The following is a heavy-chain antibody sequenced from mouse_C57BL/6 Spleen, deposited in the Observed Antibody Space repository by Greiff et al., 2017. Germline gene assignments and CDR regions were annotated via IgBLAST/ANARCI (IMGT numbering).Heavy chain of an antibody. Sequence: DVKLVESGGGLVQPGGSLKLSCAASGFTFSDYYMYWVRQTPEKRLEWVAYISNGGGSTYYPDTVKGRFTISRDNAKNTLYLQMSRLKSEDTAMYYCARQGGNYVFYYAMDYWGQGTSVTVSS. CDR3: ARQGGNYVFYYAMDY. CDR2: ISNGGGST. V-gene: IGHV5-12*01. CDR1: GFTFSDYY. J-gene: IGHJ4*01. D-gene: IGHD2-1*01.